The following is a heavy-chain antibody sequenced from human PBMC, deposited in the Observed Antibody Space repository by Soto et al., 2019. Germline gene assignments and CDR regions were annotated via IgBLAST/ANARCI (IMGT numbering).Heavy chain of an antibody. Sequence: QVQLVQSGAEVKKPGSSVKVSCKASGGTFSSYAISWVRQAPGQGLEWMGGIIPIFGTANYAQKFQGRVTITADESTSTAYMELSSLRSEDTDVYYCARDLNLVDFWSGYFVYYYGMDVWGQGTTVTVSS. J-gene: IGHJ6*02. CDR1: GGTFSSYA. V-gene: IGHV1-69*01. CDR2: IIPIFGTA. D-gene: IGHD3-3*01. CDR3: ARDLNLVDFWSGYFVYYYGMDV.